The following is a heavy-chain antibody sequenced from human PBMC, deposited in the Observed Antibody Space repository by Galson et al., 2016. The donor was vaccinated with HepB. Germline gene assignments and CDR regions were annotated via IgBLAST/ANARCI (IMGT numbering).Heavy chain of an antibody. CDR2: IYHSGST. CDR3: ARNYGGHNWFDP. V-gene: IGHV4-4*02. Sequence: SETLSLTCAVSGGSISSSNWWSWVRQPPGKGLEGNGEIYHSGSTNSNPSLKSRVTISVDKSKNQFSLKLSSVTAADTAVYYCARNYGGHNWFDPWGQGTLVTVSS. CDR1: GGSISSSNW. J-gene: IGHJ5*02. D-gene: IGHD4-23*01.